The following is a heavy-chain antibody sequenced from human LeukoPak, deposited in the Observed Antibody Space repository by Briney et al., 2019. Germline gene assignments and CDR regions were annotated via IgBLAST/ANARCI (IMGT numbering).Heavy chain of an antibody. V-gene: IGHV3-9*01. Sequence: GRSLRLSCAASGFTFDDYAMHWVRQAPGKGLEWVSGISWNSGSIGYADSVKGRFTISRDNAKNSLYLQMNSLRAEDTALYYCAKGVVVVPAAIGPDAFDIWGQGTMVTVSS. CDR1: GFTFDDYA. D-gene: IGHD2-2*01. J-gene: IGHJ3*02. CDR3: AKGVVVVPAAIGPDAFDI. CDR2: ISWNSGSI.